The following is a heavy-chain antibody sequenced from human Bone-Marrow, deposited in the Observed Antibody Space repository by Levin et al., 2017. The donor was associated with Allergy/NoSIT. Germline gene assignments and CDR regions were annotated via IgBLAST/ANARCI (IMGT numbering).Heavy chain of an antibody. Sequence: GGSLRLSCTGSGFTFGDYPMSWFRQAPGKGLEWVGSLRNRANGGTTQYAASVRDRFTILRDDSKNIAYLQMNSLKTEDTAVYFCARYNCSGGGCFPLSAYNSWGQGTLVTVSS. V-gene: IGHV3-49*03. CDR3: ARYNCSGGGCFPLSAYNS. J-gene: IGHJ4*02. D-gene: IGHD2-15*01. CDR2: LRNRANGGTT. CDR1: GFTFGDYP.